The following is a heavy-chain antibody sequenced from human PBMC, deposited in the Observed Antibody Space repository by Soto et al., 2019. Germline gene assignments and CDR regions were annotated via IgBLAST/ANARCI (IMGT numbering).Heavy chain of an antibody. Sequence: ASVQVSCKSPGCTFTGYYMHLVRRPHGQWLEWMGWINPNSGGTNYAQKFQGRVTMTRDTSVSTAYMELSRLRSDDTAVYYCARVGGLVGATRYYYYGMDVWGQGTTVTVSS. CDR1: GCTFTGYY. V-gene: IGHV1-2*02. J-gene: IGHJ6*02. CDR3: ARVGGLVGATRYYYYGMDV. D-gene: IGHD1-26*01. CDR2: INPNSGGT.